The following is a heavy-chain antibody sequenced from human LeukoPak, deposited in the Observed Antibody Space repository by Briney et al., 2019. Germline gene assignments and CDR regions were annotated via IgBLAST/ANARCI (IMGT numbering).Heavy chain of an antibody. CDR3: ARVVGSGYSSSWYVVNWFDP. D-gene: IGHD6-13*01. V-gene: IGHV4-61*01. Sequence: SETLSLTCTVSGGSISSSSYYWSWIRQPPGKGLEWIGYIYYSGSTNYNPSLKSRVTISVDTSKNQFSLKLSSVTAADTAVYYCARVVGSGYSSSWYVVNWFDPWGQGTLVTVSS. CDR2: IYYSGST. J-gene: IGHJ5*02. CDR1: GGSISSSSYY.